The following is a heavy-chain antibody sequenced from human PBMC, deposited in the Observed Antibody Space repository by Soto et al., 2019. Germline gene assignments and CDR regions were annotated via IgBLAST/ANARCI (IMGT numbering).Heavy chain of an antibody. CDR2: ISGSGGST. Sequence: PGGSLRLSCAASGFTFSSYAMSWVRQAPGKGLEWVSAISGSGGSTYYADSVKGRFTISRDNSKNTLYLQMNSLRAEDTAVYYCAKGPRYYDSSGYYEDYWGQGTLVTVSS. CDR1: GFTFSSYA. V-gene: IGHV3-23*01. CDR3: AKGPRYYDSSGYYEDY. J-gene: IGHJ4*02. D-gene: IGHD3-22*01.